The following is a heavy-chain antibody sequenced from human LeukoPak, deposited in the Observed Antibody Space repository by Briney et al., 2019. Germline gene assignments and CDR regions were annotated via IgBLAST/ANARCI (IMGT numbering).Heavy chain of an antibody. D-gene: IGHD3-22*01. V-gene: IGHV4-39*01. J-gene: IGHJ3*02. CDR1: GGSISSSSYY. CDR2: IYYSGST. Sequence: SETLSLTCTVSGGSISSSSYYWGWIRQPPGKGLEWLGSIYYSGSTYYNPSLKSRVTISVDTSKNQFSLKLSSVTAADTAVYYCATTGDYYYDSSGYYIEAFDIWGQGTMVTVSS. CDR3: ATTGDYYYDSSGYYIEAFDI.